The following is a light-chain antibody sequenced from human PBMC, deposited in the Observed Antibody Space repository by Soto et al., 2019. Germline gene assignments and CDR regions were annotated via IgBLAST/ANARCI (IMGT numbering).Light chain of an antibody. V-gene: IGKV3-15*01. CDR2: GAS. J-gene: IGKJ1*01. CDR1: QSVSSN. Sequence: EIVMTQSPATLSVSPGERATLSCRASQSVSSNLAWYQQKPCQAPRLLIYGASTRATGIPARFSGSGSGTEFTLTISSLQSEDFAVYYCQQYNNWFRTFGQGTKV. CDR3: QQYNNWFRT.